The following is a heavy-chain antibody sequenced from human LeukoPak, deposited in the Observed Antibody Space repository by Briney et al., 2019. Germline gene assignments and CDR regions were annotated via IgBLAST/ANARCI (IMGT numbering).Heavy chain of an antibody. CDR3: ARDRGYCSSTSCPVAYYYYYYYMDV. J-gene: IGHJ6*03. CDR1: GGTFSSYA. CDR2: IIPIFGTA. D-gene: IGHD2-2*01. Sequence: ASVMVSCKASGGTFSSYAISWVRQAPGQGLEWMGRIIPIFGTANYAQKFQGRVTITADKSTSTAYMELSSLRSEDTAVYYCARDRGYCSSTSCPVAYYYYYYYMDVWGKGTTVTVSS. V-gene: IGHV1-69*06.